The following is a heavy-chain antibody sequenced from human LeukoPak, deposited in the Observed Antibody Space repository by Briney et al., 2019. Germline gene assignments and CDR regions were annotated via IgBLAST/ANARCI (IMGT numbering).Heavy chain of an antibody. V-gene: IGHV3-72*01. CDR1: GFTFSDHY. CDR2: VRKKANGYTT. Sequence: GGSLRLSCAASGFTFSDHYMDWVRQAPGRGLEWVGRVRKKANGYTTEYAASVKGRFTISRDDSKNSLYLQMDSLKTNDTAVYYCARVQPVSGRWGLDSGAQGTLVPVP. J-gene: IGHJ4*02. D-gene: IGHD2-21*02. CDR3: ARVQPVSGRWGLDS.